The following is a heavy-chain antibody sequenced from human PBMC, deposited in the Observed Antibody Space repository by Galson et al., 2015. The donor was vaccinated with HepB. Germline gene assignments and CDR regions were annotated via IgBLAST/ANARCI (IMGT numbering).Heavy chain of an antibody. CDR1: GFIFSDYT. CDR3: ARDLVQAVIPLGAVDY. Sequence: SLRLSCAASGFIFSDYTLNWVRQAPGKGLEWVSSISTFSGYIYYADSVKGRFTVSRDNAKNSVYLEMTRLRVEDTAIYYCARDLVQAVIPLGAVDYWGPGTLFTVSS. V-gene: IGHV3-21*06. J-gene: IGHJ4*02. D-gene: IGHD3-10*01. CDR2: ISTFSGYI.